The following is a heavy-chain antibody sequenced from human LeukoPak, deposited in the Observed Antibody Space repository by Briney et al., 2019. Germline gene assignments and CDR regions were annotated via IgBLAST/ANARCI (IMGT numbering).Heavy chain of an antibody. CDR1: GFTFSSYG. J-gene: IGHJ6*02. CDR2: ISYDGSNK. Sequence: GGSLRLSYAASGFTFSSYGMHWVRQAPGKGLEWVAVISYDGSNKYYAVSVKGRFTISRDNSKNTLYLQMNSLRAEDTAVYYCAKAIAAAASYYYYGMDVWGQGTTVTVSS. CDR3: AKAIAAAASYYYYGMDV. D-gene: IGHD6-13*01. V-gene: IGHV3-30*18.